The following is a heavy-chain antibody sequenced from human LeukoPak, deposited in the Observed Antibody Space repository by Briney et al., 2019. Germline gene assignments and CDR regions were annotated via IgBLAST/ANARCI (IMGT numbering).Heavy chain of an antibody. CDR2: INGGSGNT. J-gene: IGHJ4*02. CDR3: ARASVSSSFVYWESAYFDF. CDR1: GYTLTNYA. D-gene: IGHD6-6*01. V-gene: IGHV1-3*01. Sequence: ASVNVSCTASGYTLTNYAIHWVRQAPGQRLEWMGWINGGSGNTKYSQNFQGRVTITRDTSASTAYMELSSLRSEDTAVYYCARASVSSSFVYWESAYFDFWGQGTLVTVSS.